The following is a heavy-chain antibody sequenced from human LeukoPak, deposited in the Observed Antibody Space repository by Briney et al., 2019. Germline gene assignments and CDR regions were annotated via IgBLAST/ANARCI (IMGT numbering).Heavy chain of an antibody. D-gene: IGHD3-10*01. CDR2: INQDGSGK. V-gene: IGHV3-7*05. CDR3: ARDDSGFGEILFDY. J-gene: IGHJ4*02. Sequence: GGSLRLSCAASGFTFSSYWMSWVRQAPGKGLEWVASINQDGSGKYDVDSVKGRCTISRDNDKNSLYVQMKSLRAEDTAVYYCARDDSGFGEILFDYWGQGTLVTVSS. CDR1: GFTFSSYW.